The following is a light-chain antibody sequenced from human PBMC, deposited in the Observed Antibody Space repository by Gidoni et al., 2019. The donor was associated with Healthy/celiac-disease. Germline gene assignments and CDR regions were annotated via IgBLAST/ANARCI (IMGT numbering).Light chain of an antibody. CDR1: ALPKQY. J-gene: IGLJ2*01. V-gene: IGLV3-25*03. CDR2: KDN. CDR3: QSTDSSDTFGV. Sequence: SYELTQPPSVSVSPGQTARITCYGDALPKQYAYWYQQKPGQAPVLLIYKDNGRPSGIPERFSCSSSGTTVTLTISGVQAEDEADYYCQSTDSSDTFGVFGGGTKLTVL.